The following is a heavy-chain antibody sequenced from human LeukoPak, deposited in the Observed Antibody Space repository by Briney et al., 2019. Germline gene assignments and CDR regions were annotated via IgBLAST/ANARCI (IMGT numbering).Heavy chain of an antibody. V-gene: IGHV3-20*04. CDR3: ARGGGYNWNWGYAFDI. CDR2: INWSGDST. Sequence: GGSLRLSCAASGFTFDDFGMSWVRQAPGKGLEWVSGINWSGDSTGYADSVKDRFIISRDNSKNTLFLQMGSLRAEDMAVYYCARGGGYNWNWGYAFDIWGQGTMVTVSS. D-gene: IGHD1-7*01. J-gene: IGHJ3*02. CDR1: GFTFDDFG.